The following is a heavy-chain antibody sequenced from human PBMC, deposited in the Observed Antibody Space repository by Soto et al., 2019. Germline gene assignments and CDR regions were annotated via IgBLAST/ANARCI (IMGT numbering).Heavy chain of an antibody. D-gene: IGHD3-10*01. V-gene: IGHV4-31*03. Sequence: SATLSLTCTVSGGSISSGGYYWSWIRQLPGKGLEWIGYVYYSGNTYYNPSLKSRVTISVDTSKNQFSLKLSSVTAADTAVYYCARDSLMLRGVIRPEDGMDVWGQGTTVTVSS. J-gene: IGHJ6*02. CDR3: ARDSLMLRGVIRPEDGMDV. CDR1: GGSISSGGYY. CDR2: VYYSGNT.